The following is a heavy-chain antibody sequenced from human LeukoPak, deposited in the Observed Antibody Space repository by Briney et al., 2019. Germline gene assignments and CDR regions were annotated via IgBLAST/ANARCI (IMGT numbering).Heavy chain of an antibody. CDR2: IYYSGST. CDR3: ASVIAAAGNAYYYYMDV. CDR1: GGSISSYY. Sequence: SETLSLTCTVSGGSISSYYWSWIRQPPGKGLEWIGYIYYSGSTYYNPSLKSRVTISVDTSKNQFSLKLSSVTAADTAVYYCASVIAAAGNAYYYYMDVWGKGTTVTVSS. J-gene: IGHJ6*03. V-gene: IGHV4-59*12. D-gene: IGHD6-13*01.